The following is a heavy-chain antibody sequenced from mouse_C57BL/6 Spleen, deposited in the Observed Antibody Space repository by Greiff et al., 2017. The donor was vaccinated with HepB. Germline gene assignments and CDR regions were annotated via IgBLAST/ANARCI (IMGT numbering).Heavy chain of an antibody. CDR2: ISDGGSYT. CDR1: GFTFSSYA. D-gene: IGHD1-1*01. Sequence: EVQWVESGGGLVKPGGSLKLSCAASGFTFSSYAMSWVRQTPEKRLEWVATISDGGSYTYYPDNVKGRFTISRDNAKNNLYLQMSHLKSEDTAMYYCARAYGSSLYFDYWGQGTTLTVSS. V-gene: IGHV5-4*01. CDR3: ARAYGSSLYFDY. J-gene: IGHJ2*01.